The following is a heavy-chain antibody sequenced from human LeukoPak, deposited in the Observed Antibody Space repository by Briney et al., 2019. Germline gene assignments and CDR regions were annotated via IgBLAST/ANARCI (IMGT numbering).Heavy chain of an antibody. CDR2: ISSSSNK. Sequence: GGSLRLSCAASGFTLSSYAMSWVRQAPGEGPEGVSSISSSSNKVYVDSVKGRFTIPRDNSKNTLYLQMNSLRAEDTAVYYCARDSGGITWGQGTLVTVSS. CDR3: ARDSGGIT. V-gene: IGHV3-21*04. J-gene: IGHJ4*02. CDR1: GFTLSSYA. D-gene: IGHD2-15*01.